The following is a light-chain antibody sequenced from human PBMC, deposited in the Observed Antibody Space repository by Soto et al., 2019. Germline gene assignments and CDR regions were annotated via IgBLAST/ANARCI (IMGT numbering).Light chain of an antibody. V-gene: IGKV3-15*01. CDR3: HQYDNWPGA. Sequence: EIVMTQSPATLSVSPGERATLSCRASQSVSSNLAWYQQKPGQAPRLLIYGASTRATGIPARFSGSGSGTEFTLTISSLQSEDFAIYYCHQYDNWPGAFGQGTKVDIK. CDR2: GAS. CDR1: QSVSSN. J-gene: IGKJ1*01.